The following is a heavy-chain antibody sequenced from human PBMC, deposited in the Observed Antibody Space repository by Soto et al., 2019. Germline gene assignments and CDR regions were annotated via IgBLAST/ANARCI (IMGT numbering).Heavy chain of an antibody. Sequence: SQTLSLTCVISGDSVSTNSAGWNWIRQSASRGLEWLGRTYYKSKWNNDYALSVKSRITINPDTSKNQFSLHLYSVTPEDTALYESRGITWFRGMDDWGPGTLVTVSS. V-gene: IGHV6-1*01. CDR2: TYYKSKWNN. D-gene: IGHD3-10*01. CDR1: GDSVSTNSAG. CDR3: RGITWFRGMDD. J-gene: IGHJ4*01.